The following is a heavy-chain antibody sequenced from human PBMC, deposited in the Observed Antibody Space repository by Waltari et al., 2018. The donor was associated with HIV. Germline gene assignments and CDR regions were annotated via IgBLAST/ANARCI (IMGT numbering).Heavy chain of an antibody. CDR1: GLPFSRSW. D-gene: IGHD6-6*01. V-gene: IGHV3-7*01. J-gene: IGHJ5*02. CDR3: ARDAYSSSVAWFDP. Sequence: EVQLVESGGGLVQPGGSLRLSCAASGLPFSRSWLSWVRQASGKVLEWVGKINQDGSEKYYVDSVKGRFTISRDNAKNSLYLQMNSLRAEDTAVYYCARDAYSSSVAWFDPWGQGTLVTVSS. CDR2: INQDGSEK.